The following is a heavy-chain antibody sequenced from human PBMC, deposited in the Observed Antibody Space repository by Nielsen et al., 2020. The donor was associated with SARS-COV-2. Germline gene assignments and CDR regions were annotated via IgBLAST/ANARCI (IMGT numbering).Heavy chain of an antibody. CDR2: IYTLGPT. CDR1: GFNVSNTF. J-gene: IGHJ4*02. Sequence: GESLKISCAAFGFNVSNTFMTWVRQAPGKGLEWVSIIYTLGPTFYADSVKGRFTISRLTSKNTLYLQLNSLTSDGTAVYYCARGGGLSRYYFDFWGRGTQVTVSS. CDR3: ARGGGLSRYYFDF. D-gene: IGHD6-25*01. V-gene: IGHV3-53*04.